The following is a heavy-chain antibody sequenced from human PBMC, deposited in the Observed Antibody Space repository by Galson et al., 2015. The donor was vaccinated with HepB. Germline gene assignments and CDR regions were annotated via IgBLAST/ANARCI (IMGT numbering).Heavy chain of an antibody. D-gene: IGHD3-3*01. CDR1: GYTFTSYG. CDR2: ISAYDGNT. CDR3: ARDEKTPTPYYDFWSGYYFPYYYGMDV. Sequence: SVKVSCKASGYTFTSYGISWVRQAPGQGLEWMGWISAYDGNTNYAQKLQGRVTMTTDTSTSTAHMELRSLRSDDTAVYYCARDEKTPTPYYDFWSGYYFPYYYGMDVWGQGTTVTVSS. J-gene: IGHJ6*02. V-gene: IGHV1-18*04.